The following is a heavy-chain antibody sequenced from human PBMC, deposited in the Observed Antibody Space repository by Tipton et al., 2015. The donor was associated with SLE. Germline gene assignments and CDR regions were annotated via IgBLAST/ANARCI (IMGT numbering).Heavy chain of an antibody. CDR1: GYSISSGYY. CDR3: ARDLPYSSSSSGAFDI. D-gene: IGHD6-6*01. V-gene: IGHV4-38-2*02. CDR2: IYHSGST. J-gene: IGHJ3*02. Sequence: TLSLTCAVSGYSISSGYYWGWIRQPPGKGLEWIGSIYHSGSTYYNPSLKSRVTISVDTPKNQFSLKLSSVTAADTAVYYCARDLPYSSSSSGAFDIWGQGTMVTVSS.